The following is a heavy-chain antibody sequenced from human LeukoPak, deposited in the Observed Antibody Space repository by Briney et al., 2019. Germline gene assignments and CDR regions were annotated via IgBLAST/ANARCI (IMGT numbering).Heavy chain of an antibody. J-gene: IGHJ3*02. Sequence: GGSLRLSCAASGFTFSSYSMNWVRQAPGKGLEGVSSISSSSSYIYYADSVKGRFTISRDNAKNSLYLQMNRQRAEDTAVYYCARDIGDGYNFGAFDIWGQGTMVTVSS. V-gene: IGHV3-21*01. CDR2: ISSSSSYI. CDR3: ARDIGDGYNFGAFDI. CDR1: GFTFSSYS. D-gene: IGHD5-24*01.